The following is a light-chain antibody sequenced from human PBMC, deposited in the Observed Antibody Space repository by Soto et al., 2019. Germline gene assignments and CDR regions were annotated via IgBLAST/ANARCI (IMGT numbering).Light chain of an antibody. CDR3: QQYNSYSS. CDR2: KAS. V-gene: IGKV1-5*03. J-gene: IGKJ1*01. Sequence: DIQMSQSPSTLSASVGDRGTSTCRASQSISSWLAWYQQKPGKDPKLLIYKASSLESGVPSRFSGSGSGTEFTLTISSLQPDDFATYYCQQYNSYSSFGQGTKGDI. CDR1: QSISSW.